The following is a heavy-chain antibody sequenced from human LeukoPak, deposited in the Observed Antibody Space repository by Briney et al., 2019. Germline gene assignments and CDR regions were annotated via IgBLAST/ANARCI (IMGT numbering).Heavy chain of an antibody. Sequence: GGSLRLSCAASGFTFSNAWMSWARQAPGKGLEWVGRIKSKTDGGTTDYAAPVKGRFTIPRDDSKNTLYLQMNSLKTEDTAVYYCTTDQWLVSTFDYWGQGTLVTVSS. D-gene: IGHD6-19*01. CDR2: IKSKTDGGTT. CDR1: GFTFSNAW. J-gene: IGHJ4*02. V-gene: IGHV3-15*01. CDR3: TTDQWLVSTFDY.